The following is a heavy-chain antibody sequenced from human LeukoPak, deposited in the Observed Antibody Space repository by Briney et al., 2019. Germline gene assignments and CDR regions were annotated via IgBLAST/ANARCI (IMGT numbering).Heavy chain of an antibody. J-gene: IGHJ6*02. Sequence: SETLSLTCTVSGGSISSYYWSWIRQPPGKGLEWIGYIYYSGSTNYNPSLKSRVTVSVDTSKNQFSLKLSSVTAADTAVYYCARRAGYSSSWYNYYYYGMDVWGQGTTVTVSS. D-gene: IGHD6-13*01. CDR1: GGSISSYY. CDR2: IYYSGST. V-gene: IGHV4-59*08. CDR3: ARRAGYSSSWYNYYYYGMDV.